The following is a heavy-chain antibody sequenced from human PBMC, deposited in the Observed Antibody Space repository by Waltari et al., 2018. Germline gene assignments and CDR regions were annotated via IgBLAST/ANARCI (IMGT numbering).Heavy chain of an antibody. CDR1: RGSISDSYY. J-gene: IGHJ4*02. CDR2: IYGNSAST. V-gene: IGHV4-39*07. D-gene: IGHD6-19*01. CDR3: ARGVGGRTHFDY. Sequence: QVQLQESGPGLVKPSETLSLTCAVPRGSISDSYYWNWIRQPPGKGLEWIGNIYGNSASTYYNTSLKSRVTISKDTSKNQFFLKLSSVTAADTAVYYCARGVGGRTHFDYWGQGVLVTVSS.